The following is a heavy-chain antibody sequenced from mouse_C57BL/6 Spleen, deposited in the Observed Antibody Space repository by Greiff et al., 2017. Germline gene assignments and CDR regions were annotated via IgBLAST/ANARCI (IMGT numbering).Heavy chain of an antibody. CDR3: ARRLRRRGNWYFDV. Sequence: EVQLQQSGPELVKPGASVKIPCKASGYTFTDYNMDWVKQSHGKSLEWIGDINPNNGGTIYNQKFKGKATLTVDKSSSTAYMELRSLTAEDTADYYCARRLRRRGNWYFDVWGTGTTVTVSS. D-gene: IGHD2-2*01. V-gene: IGHV1-18*01. J-gene: IGHJ1*03. CDR2: INPNNGGT. CDR1: GYTFTDYN.